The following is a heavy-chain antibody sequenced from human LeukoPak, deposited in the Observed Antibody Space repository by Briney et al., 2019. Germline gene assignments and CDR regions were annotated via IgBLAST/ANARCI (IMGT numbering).Heavy chain of an antibody. V-gene: IGHV3-11*03. CDR1: GFTFSDYY. J-gene: IGHJ4*02. CDR2: ISSSSSYT. Sequence: GGSLTLSCAASGFTFSDYYMSWIRQAPGKGLEWVSYISSSSSYTLYADSVKGRFTISRDNTKNSLYLQMNSLRAEDTAVYYCARFYRDGGGWYEGGDYWGQGTLVTVSS. CDR3: ARFYRDGGGWYEGGDY. D-gene: IGHD6-19*01.